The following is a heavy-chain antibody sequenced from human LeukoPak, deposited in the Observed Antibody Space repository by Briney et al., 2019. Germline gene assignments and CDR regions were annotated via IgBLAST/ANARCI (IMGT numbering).Heavy chain of an antibody. D-gene: IGHD2-2*01. CDR1: GFTFSNYW. CDR3: ARDFMYNTNCVGC. J-gene: IGHJ4*02. V-gene: IGHV3-74*01. CDR2: INGDGRST. Sequence: PGGSLRLSCAASGFTFSNYWMHWVRQAPGKGLVWVSRINGDGRSTTYADSVKGRFTIYRDNAENTLYLQMNSLRADDTAVYYCARDFMYNTNCVGCWGQGTLVSVSS.